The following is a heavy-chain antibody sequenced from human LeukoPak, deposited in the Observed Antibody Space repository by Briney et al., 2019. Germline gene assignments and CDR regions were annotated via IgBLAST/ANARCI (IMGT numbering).Heavy chain of an antibody. J-gene: IGHJ4*02. CDR3: ARDLLPMTIAGIND. V-gene: IGHV1-69*13. CDR1: GGGFSSHG. Sequence: ASVKVSCKASGGGFSSHGITWVRQAPGQGLEWMGRILPIFKRTDYAQKFQGRVTITADESRTTVYMEMSSLRSDDTALYYCARDLLPMTIAGINDWGQGTLVTVSA. D-gene: IGHD1-20*01. CDR2: ILPIFKRT.